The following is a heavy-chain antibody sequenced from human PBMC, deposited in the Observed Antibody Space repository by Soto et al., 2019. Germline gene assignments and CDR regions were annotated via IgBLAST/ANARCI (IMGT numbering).Heavy chain of an antibody. CDR2: IGTAGDT. J-gene: IGHJ6*02. D-gene: IGHD1-1*01. V-gene: IGHV3-13*01. CDR1: GFTFSSYD. Sequence: PGGSLRLSCAASGFTFSSYDMHWVRQATGKGLEWVSAIGTAGDTYYPGSVKGRFTISRENAKNSLYLQMNSLRAGDTAVYYCARVYWKSGMDVWGQGTTVTVSS. CDR3: ARVYWKSGMDV.